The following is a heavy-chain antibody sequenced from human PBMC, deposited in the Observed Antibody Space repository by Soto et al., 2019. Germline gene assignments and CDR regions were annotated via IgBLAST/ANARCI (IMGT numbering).Heavy chain of an antibody. Sequence: EVHLVESGGGLVQPGRSLRLSCAASGFTFDDYAMHWVRQGPGKGLESVSGINWNSGAKGYADSVKGRFTISRDNANNSLYLQMNSLRPEDTGFYYCAKGHSSSWSTLDFWGQGSLVTVSS. CDR1: GFTFDDYA. J-gene: IGHJ4*02. D-gene: IGHD3-22*01. CDR2: INWNSGAK. V-gene: IGHV3-9*01. CDR3: AKGHSSSWSTLDF.